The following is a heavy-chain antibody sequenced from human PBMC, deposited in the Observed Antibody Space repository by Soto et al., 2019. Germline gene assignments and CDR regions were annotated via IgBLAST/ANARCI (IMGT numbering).Heavy chain of an antibody. Sequence: QVQLVQSGAEVKKPWSSVKVSCKASGGTFSTNHISWVRQAPGQGLEWMGGTGSGTGPGNHAQKFQGRLTLTVHKSTSTVYMELTSLSSEDTAVYYCARRDRGGFYRYFDSWGQGTLVTVSS. CDR1: GGTFSTNH. CDR2: TGSGTGPG. CDR3: ARRDRGGFYRYFDS. V-gene: IGHV1-69*06. J-gene: IGHJ4*02. D-gene: IGHD2-21*01.